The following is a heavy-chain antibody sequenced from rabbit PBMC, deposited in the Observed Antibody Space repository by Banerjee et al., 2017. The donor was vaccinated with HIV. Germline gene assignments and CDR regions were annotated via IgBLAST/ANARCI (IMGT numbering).Heavy chain of an antibody. CDR1: GFSFSSSYW. CDR2: IYTGDGST. J-gene: IGHJ4*01. V-gene: IGHV1S45*01. CDR3: ARDLAGVIGWNFGL. Sequence: QEQLEESGGDLVKPEGSLTLTCTASGFSFSSSYWMCWVRQAPGKGLEWIGCIYTGDGSTYYASWVNGRFSISRENTQNTVSLQMNSLTAADTATYFCARDLAGVIGWNFGLWGPGTLSPS. D-gene: IGHD4-1*01.